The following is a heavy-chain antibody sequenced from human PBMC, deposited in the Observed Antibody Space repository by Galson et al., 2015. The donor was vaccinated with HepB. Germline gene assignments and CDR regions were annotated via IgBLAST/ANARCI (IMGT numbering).Heavy chain of an antibody. CDR2: ISKDGSKK. J-gene: IGHJ4*02. CDR3: ARDGSHSYDFWRMGLFDH. CDR1: GFTFSSYA. D-gene: IGHD3-3*01. Sequence: SLRLSCAASGFTFSSYAMHWVRQAPGKGLEWVAAISKDGSKKYFADSVKGRITISRDNPKNTQSQEMNSLKTEDTAVYYCARDGSHSYDFWRMGLFDHWGQGTLVSVSS. V-gene: IGHV3-30-3*01.